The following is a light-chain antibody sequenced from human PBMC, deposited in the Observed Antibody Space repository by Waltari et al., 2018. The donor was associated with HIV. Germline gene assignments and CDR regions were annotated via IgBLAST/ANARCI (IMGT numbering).Light chain of an antibody. J-gene: IGLJ2*01. V-gene: IGLV2-14*01. CDR1: SSDVGGYNY. CDR3: SSYTSSSTLVV. CDR2: EVS. Sequence: QSALTQPASVSGSPGQSITISCTGTSSDVGGYNYVSWYQQHPGKATKLMIYEVSNRPSGFSNRFSGSKSGNTASLTISGLQAEDEADYYCSSYTSSSTLVVFGGGTKLTVL.